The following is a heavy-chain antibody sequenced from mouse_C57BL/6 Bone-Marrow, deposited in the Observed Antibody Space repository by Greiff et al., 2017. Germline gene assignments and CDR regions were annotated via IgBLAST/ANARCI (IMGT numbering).Heavy chain of an antibody. CDR1: GFTFSSYA. Sequence: DVMLVESGGGLVKPGGSLKLSCAASGFTFSSYAMSWVRQTPEKRLEWVATISDGGSYTYYPDNVKGRFTIYRDNAKNNLYLQMSHLKSEDTAMYYCSRGVTTVDYFDYWGQGTTLTVSS. CDR2: ISDGGSYT. V-gene: IGHV5-4*03. D-gene: IGHD1-1*01. J-gene: IGHJ2*01. CDR3: SRGVTTVDYFDY.